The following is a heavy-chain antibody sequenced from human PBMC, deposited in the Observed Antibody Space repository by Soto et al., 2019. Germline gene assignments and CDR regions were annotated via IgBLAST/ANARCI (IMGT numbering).Heavy chain of an antibody. CDR1: GGSISSYY. V-gene: IGHV4-59*01. Sequence: SETLSLTCTVSGGSISSYYWSWIRQPPGKGLEWIGYIYYSGSTNYNPSLKSRVTISVDTSKNQFSLKLSSVTAADTAVYYCARAVIRGGYDTGLYYFDYWGQGTLVTVSS. D-gene: IGHD5-12*01. CDR2: IYYSGST. J-gene: IGHJ4*02. CDR3: ARAVIRGGYDTGLYYFDY.